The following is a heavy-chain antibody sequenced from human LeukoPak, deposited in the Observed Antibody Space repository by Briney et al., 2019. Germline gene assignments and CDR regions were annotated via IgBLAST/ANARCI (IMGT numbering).Heavy chain of an antibody. J-gene: IGHJ1*01. CDR2: IYYSGST. V-gene: IGHV4-39*01. Sequence: PSETLSLTCTVSGGSISSSSYYWGWIRQPPGKGLEWIGSIYYSGSTYYSPSLKSRLTISVDTSKNQFSLKLSSVTAADTAVYYCARHGPEWPRHYFQHWGQGTLVTVSS. D-gene: IGHD2-8*01. CDR3: ARHGPEWPRHYFQH. CDR1: GGSISSSSYY.